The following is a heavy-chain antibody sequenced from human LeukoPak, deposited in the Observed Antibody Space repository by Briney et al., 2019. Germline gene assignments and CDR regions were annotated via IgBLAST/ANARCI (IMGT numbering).Heavy chain of an antibody. V-gene: IGHV3-9*01. J-gene: IGHJ6*02. Sequence: GGSLGLSCAASGFTFDDYAMHWVRQAPGKGLEWVSGISWNSGSIGYADSVKDRFTISRDNAKNSLYLQMNSLRAEDTALYYCAKSVYYYYYGMDVWGQGTTVTVSS. CDR2: ISWNSGSI. CDR3: AKSVYYYYYGMDV. CDR1: GFTFDDYA.